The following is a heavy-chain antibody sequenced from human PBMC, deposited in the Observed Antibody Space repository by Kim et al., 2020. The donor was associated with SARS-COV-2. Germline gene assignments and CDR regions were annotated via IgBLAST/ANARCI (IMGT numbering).Heavy chain of an antibody. J-gene: IGHJ4*02. D-gene: IGHD2-2*01. V-gene: IGHV3-74*01. Sequence: GGSLRLSCAASGFTFSSYSMHWVRQAPGKGLVWVSRINSDGSTTNYADSVKGLFSISRDNAKNTLYLQMNSLRADDTAVYHCAREGTSSNCCHYWGQGTLVTVSS. CDR2: INSDGSTT. CDR1: GFTFSSYS. CDR3: AREGTSSNCCHY.